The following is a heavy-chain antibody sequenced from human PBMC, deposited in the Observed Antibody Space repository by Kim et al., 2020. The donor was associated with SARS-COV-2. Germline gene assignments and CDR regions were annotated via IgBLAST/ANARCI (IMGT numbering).Heavy chain of an antibody. V-gene: IGHV3-23*01. CDR2: IRGSGGIT. J-gene: IGHJ4*02. Sequence: GGSLRLSCVASGFTFSSYAMSWVRQAPGKGLEWVSDIRGSGGITNYADSVRGRFTISRDNSKNTLYLQMNNLRAEDTALYYCTKSPYSSGWFVDYWGQGT. CDR3: TKSPYSSGWFVDY. D-gene: IGHD6-19*01. CDR1: GFTFSSYA.